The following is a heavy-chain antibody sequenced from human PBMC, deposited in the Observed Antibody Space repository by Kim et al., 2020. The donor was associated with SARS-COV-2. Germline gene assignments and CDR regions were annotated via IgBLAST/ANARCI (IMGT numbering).Heavy chain of an antibody. V-gene: IGHV3-23*01. CDR1: GLTFNTYA. Sequence: GGSLRLSCAASGLTFNTYALSWVRQAPGKGLEWVSGISSSGGSTYYAESVKGRFTISRDNSKNTLFLQMDSLRAEDTAVYSCANGTAATYFTSGIYGGG. J-gene: IGHJ1*01. CDR2: ISSSGGST. CDR3: ANGTAATYFTSGIYG. D-gene: IGHD3-10*01.